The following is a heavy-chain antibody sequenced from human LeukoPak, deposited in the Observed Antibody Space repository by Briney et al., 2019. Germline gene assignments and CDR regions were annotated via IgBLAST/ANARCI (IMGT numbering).Heavy chain of an antibody. Sequence: PGGSLRLSCAASGFTVSSNYMSWVRQAPGKGLEWVSSISSSGAYIYLADSLKGRFTISRDNAKNSLYLQMNSLRAEDTAVYYCARAVAVAGTDWYFDLWGRGTLVTVSS. V-gene: IGHV3-21*01. D-gene: IGHD6-19*01. J-gene: IGHJ2*01. CDR1: GFTVSSNY. CDR3: ARAVAVAGTDWYFDL. CDR2: ISSSGAYI.